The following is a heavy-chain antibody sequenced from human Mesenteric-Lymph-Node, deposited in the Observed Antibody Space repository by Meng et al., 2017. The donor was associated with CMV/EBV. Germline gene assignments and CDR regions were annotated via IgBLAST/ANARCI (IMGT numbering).Heavy chain of an antibody. Sequence: SETLSLTCTVSGASITSYYWTWIRQSPGKGLEWIGSLYHSGSTNYNPSLGSRVTISGDTSKNQFSLKVSSVTAADTAVYYCAKSGRLGGFDYWGQGTLVTVSS. J-gene: IGHJ4*02. CDR1: GASITSYY. D-gene: IGHD3-10*01. CDR2: LYHSGST. V-gene: IGHV4-59*01. CDR3: AKSGRLGGFDY.